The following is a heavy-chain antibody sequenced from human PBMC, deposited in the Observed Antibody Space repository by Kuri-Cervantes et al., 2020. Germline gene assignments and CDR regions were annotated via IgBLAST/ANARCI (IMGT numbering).Heavy chain of an antibody. CDR2: INARNSNT. J-gene: IGHJ5*02. D-gene: IGHD3-10*01. V-gene: IGHV1-3*01. Sequence: ASVKVTCKASGYTFTSYAMHWVRQAPGQRLEWMGSINARNSNTKYSQKFQGRVTITRETSASKAYMELSSLRSESTAVYYWAGVGTMVRGVIAGWFDPWGQGTLVTVSS. CDR3: AGVGTMVRGVIAGWFDP. CDR1: GYTFTSYA.